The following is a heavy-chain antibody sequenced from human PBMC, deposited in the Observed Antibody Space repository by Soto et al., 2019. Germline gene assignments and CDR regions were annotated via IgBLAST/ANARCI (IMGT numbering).Heavy chain of an antibody. J-gene: IGHJ4*02. Sequence: EVQLLESGGGLVQPGGSLRLSCAASGFTFSSYAMSWVRQAPGKGLEWVSAISGSGGSTYYADSVKGRFTISRATSTNRLYMQMNSLSAGDTAVYYCARENESRSRWFDFDCWGQGTLVTVS. D-gene: IGHD6-13*01. V-gene: IGHV3-23*01. CDR2: ISGSGGST. CDR3: ARENESRSRWFDFDC. CDR1: GFTFSSYA.